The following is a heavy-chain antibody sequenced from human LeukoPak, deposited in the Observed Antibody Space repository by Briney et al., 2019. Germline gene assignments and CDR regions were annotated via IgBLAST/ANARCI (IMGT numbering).Heavy chain of an antibody. CDR1: GFTFSSYR. Sequence: PGGSLRLSCAASGFTFSSYRMNWVRQAPGKGLEWVSSISSSSSYIYYADSVKGRFTISRDNAKNSLYLQMNSLRAEDTAVYYCARDYSSGWYYFDYWGQGTLVTVSS. J-gene: IGHJ4*02. V-gene: IGHV3-21*01. D-gene: IGHD6-19*01. CDR3: ARDYSSGWYYFDY. CDR2: ISSSSSYI.